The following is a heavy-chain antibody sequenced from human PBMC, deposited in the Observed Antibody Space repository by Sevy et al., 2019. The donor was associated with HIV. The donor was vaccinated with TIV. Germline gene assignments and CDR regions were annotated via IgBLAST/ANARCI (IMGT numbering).Heavy chain of an antibody. D-gene: IGHD3-16*01. Sequence: ASVKVSCAAFGYTFTTYDINWVRQAPGQGLEWMGWMSPNTGATGFAQKFQGRVTLTRNKSITTAYKELSSLTYEDTAIYYCAGGGNGDCWSYEYYYYGMDVWGQGTTVTVSS. CDR2: MSPNTGAT. V-gene: IGHV1-8*01. CDR1: GYTFTTYD. J-gene: IGHJ6*02. CDR3: AGGGNGDCWSYEYYYYGMDV.